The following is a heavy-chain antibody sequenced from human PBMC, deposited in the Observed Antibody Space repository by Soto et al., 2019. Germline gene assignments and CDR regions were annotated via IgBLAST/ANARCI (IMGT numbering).Heavy chain of an antibody. CDR3: MRVRSYGDFDY. V-gene: IGHV3-7*01. J-gene: IGHJ4*02. Sequence: GGSLRLSCAASGFRFGIDWMGWVCQVPGKGLEWVANIKEDGSERRYVDSVKGRFTISRDNAENSLYLQMNSLRADDTAVYYCMRVRSYGDFDYWGRGTLVTVSS. CDR2: IKEDGSER. D-gene: IGHD1-26*01. CDR1: GFRFGIDW.